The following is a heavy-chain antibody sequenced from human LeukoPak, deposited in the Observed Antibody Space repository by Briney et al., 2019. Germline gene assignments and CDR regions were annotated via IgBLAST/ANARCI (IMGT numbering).Heavy chain of an antibody. CDR2: ISGSGGST. Sequence: GGSLRLSCTAPGFTFRSSAMTWVGQAPGKGLEWVSAISGSGGSTYYADSVKGRFTISRDNSKNTLYLQMNSLRAEDTAVYYPMVRVVIITTPDSCMDVWGQGTTVTVSS. V-gene: IGHV3-23*01. CDR1: GFTFRSSA. CDR3: MVRVVIITTPDSCMDV. D-gene: IGHD3-10*01. J-gene: IGHJ6*02.